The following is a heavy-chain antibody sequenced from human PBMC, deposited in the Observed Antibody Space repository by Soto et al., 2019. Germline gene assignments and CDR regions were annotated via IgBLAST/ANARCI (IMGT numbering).Heavy chain of an antibody. CDR3: AREGFRYDGTDYYGNYFEH. V-gene: IGHV3-21*04. Sequence: EVQLVESGGGLVKPGASLRLSCAASGFAFSTYSVSWVRQAPGKGLEWVSFVSANRGDTHYADSVKGRFTISRDNARSSLHLEMNSLRVEDTAVYFCAREGFRYDGTDYYGNYFEHWGQGTLVVVSS. CDR1: GFAFSTYS. J-gene: IGHJ4*02. CDR2: VSANRGDT. D-gene: IGHD3-9*01.